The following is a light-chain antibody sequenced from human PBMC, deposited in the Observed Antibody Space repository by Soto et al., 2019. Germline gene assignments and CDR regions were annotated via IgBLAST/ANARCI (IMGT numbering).Light chain of an antibody. Sequence: EVVLTQSPVTLSLSPGERATLSCRASQSFRGLLAWYQQKPGQAPRLLIYDAYNRATGIPPRFSGGGSGTDFTLTISSLEPEDSAVYYCQQRHMWPITFGQGTRLEIK. CDR2: DAY. J-gene: IGKJ5*01. V-gene: IGKV3-11*01. CDR1: QSFRGL. CDR3: QQRHMWPIT.